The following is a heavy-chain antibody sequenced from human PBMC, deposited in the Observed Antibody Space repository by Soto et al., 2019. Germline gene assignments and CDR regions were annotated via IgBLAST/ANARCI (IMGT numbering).Heavy chain of an antibody. J-gene: IGHJ4*02. Sequence: GGSLRLSCAASGFTFSDYYMHWVRQVPGQGLLWVARLNGDGRSTNYADSVKGRFTISRDNAKSTLYLQMNSLKVEDTAVYFCAGSETGKFLDWGQGILVTVSS. CDR2: LNGDGRST. CDR3: AGSETGKFLD. CDR1: GFTFSDYY. V-gene: IGHV3-74*01. D-gene: IGHD1-1*01.